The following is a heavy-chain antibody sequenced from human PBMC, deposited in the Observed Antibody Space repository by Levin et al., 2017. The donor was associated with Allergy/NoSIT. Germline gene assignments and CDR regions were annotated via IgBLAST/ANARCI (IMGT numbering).Heavy chain of an antibody. J-gene: IGHJ4*02. V-gene: IGHV4-39*02. D-gene: IGHD3-10*02. Sequence: TASETLSLTCTVSGASISDGAYYWGWIRQTPGKGLEWLGTIYGTGTTYYDPSLKSRITIYLDTSKNLFSLRLRSVTAADTAVYYCGFVRGVLISAFDHWGQGILVNVSS. CDR1: GASISDGAYY. CDR2: IYGTGTT. CDR3: GFVRGVLISAFDH.